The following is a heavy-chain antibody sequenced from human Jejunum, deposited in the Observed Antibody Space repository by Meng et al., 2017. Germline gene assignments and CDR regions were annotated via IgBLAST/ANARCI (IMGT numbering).Heavy chain of an antibody. D-gene: IGHD6-13*01. V-gene: IGHV3-74*01. CDR2: INPDGTTT. CDR3: ARDLREAAAGVEHLFDY. J-gene: IGHJ4*02. Sequence: GESLKISCVASGFTFSNYWMHWVRQVPGKGLVWVSRINPDGTTTDYAGSVRGRFTISRDNAQDTLYLQVNSLRAEDTAVYYCARDLREAAAGVEHLFDYWGQGTVVTVSS. CDR1: GFTFSNYW.